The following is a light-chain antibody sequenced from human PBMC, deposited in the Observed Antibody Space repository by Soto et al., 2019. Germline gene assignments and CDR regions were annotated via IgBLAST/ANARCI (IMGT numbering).Light chain of an antibody. J-gene: IGKJ5*01. CDR2: AAS. CDR3: QQLTSYPRST. CDR1: QCIINY. V-gene: IGKV1-9*01. Sequence: DSQMTQSTSFLSASVGGRVTITCRASQCIINYLAWYQQRPGKAPKLLIYAASTLQTGVPSRFSGSGSGTEFTLTISSLQPEDFATYHCQQLTSYPRSTFGQGTLLEIK.